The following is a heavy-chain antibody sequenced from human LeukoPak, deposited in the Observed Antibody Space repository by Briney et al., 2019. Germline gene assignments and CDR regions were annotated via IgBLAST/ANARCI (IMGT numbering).Heavy chain of an antibody. D-gene: IGHD4-17*01. J-gene: IGHJ4*02. CDR3: ARASDYGDYGIDY. CDR1: GFTFSGYE. V-gene: IGHV3-48*03. CDR2: ISSSGTTK. Sequence: GGSLRLSCAAAGFTFSGYEMNWVRQAPGKGLGWVSYISSSGTTKYYADSVKGRFTISRDNAKNSLYLQMNSLRAEDTAVYYCARASDYGDYGIDYWGQGTLVTVSS.